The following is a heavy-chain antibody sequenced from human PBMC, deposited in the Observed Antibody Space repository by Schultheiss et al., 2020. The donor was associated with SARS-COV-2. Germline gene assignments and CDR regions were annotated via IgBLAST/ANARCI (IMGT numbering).Heavy chain of an antibody. V-gene: IGHV3-23*01. D-gene: IGHD2-21*02. J-gene: IGHJ4*02. CDR3: ATIVVVTAIPYYFDY. Sequence: GESLKISCAASGFTFSSYAMSWVRQAPGKGLEWVSAISGSGGSTYYADSVKGRFTISRDNSKNTLYLQMNSLRAEDTAVYYCATIVVVTAIPYYFDYWGQGTLVTVSS. CDR2: ISGSGGST. CDR1: GFTFSSYA.